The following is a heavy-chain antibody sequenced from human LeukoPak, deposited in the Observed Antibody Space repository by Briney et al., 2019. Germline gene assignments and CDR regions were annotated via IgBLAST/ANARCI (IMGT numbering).Heavy chain of an antibody. J-gene: IGHJ4*02. Sequence: ASVKVSCKASGGTFSSYAISWVRQAPGQGLEWMGRIIPILGIANYAQKFQGRVTITADKSTSTAYMELSSLRSEDTAVYYCARSSLGYCSGGSCYSEYYFDYWGQGTLVTVSS. CDR2: IIPILGIA. CDR1: GGTFSSYA. CDR3: ARSSLGYCSGGSCYSEYYFDY. D-gene: IGHD2-15*01. V-gene: IGHV1-69*04.